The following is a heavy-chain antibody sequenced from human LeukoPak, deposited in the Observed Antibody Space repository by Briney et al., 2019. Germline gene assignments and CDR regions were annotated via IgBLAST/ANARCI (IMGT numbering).Heavy chain of an antibody. D-gene: IGHD3-10*02. J-gene: IGHJ4*02. Sequence: GGSLRLSCAASGFIFSSYSMAWVRQTPGKGLEWVSAISGSGGSTYYADSVKGRFTISRDNSKNTLYLQMNSLRAEDTAVYYCAKDGDVRPGRNWGQGTLVTVSS. CDR3: AKDGDVRPGRN. CDR2: ISGSGGST. CDR1: GFIFSSYS. V-gene: IGHV3-23*01.